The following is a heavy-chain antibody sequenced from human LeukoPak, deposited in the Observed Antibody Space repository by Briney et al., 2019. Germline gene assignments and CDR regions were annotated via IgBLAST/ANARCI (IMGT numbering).Heavy chain of an antibody. CDR2: IYWNNDK. CDR3: AHGLDYGGYFDY. D-gene: IGHD4-17*01. J-gene: IGHJ4*02. V-gene: IGHV2-5*01. CDR1: GFSLTTGGVG. Sequence: KGSGPTLVNPTQTLTLTCSFSGFSLTTGGVGVGWIRQPPGKALEWLALIYWNNDKRYRPSLKTRLTITKDTSKNQVFLIMTNMDPVDTATYFCAHGLDYGGYFDYWGQGTLVTVSS.